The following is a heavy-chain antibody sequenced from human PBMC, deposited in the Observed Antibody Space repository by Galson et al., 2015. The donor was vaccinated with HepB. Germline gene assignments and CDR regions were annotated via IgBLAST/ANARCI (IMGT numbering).Heavy chain of an antibody. CDR3: ARVAGSDYGDHSHFDY. CDR2: ISSSTIYT. Sequence: SLRLSCAASGFTFSDYYMSWIRQAPGKGLEWLSYISSSTIYTNYADSVKGRFTISRDNVKNSMYLQMNSLRAEDTAVYYCARVAGSDYGDHSHFDYWGQGTLVTVSS. J-gene: IGHJ4*02. CDR1: GFTFSDYY. D-gene: IGHD4-17*01. V-gene: IGHV3-11*06.